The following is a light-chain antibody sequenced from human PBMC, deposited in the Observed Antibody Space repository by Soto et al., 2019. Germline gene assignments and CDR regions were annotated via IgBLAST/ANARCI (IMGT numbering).Light chain of an antibody. Sequence: DIVMTQSPDSLAVSLGERATINCKSSQSVLYRSNNKNYLAWYQQKPGQPPKLLIYWASTRESGVPDRFSGSGSGTDFTLTISSLQAEDVAVYYCQQYYSTPPLVTFGQGTRLEIK. J-gene: IGKJ5*01. CDR3: QQYYSTPPLVT. CDR1: QSVLYRSNNKNY. CDR2: WAS. V-gene: IGKV4-1*01.